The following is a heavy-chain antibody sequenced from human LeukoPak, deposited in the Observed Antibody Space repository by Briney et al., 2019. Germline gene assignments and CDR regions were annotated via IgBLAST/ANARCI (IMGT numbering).Heavy chain of an antibody. D-gene: IGHD3-22*01. CDR1: GGTFSSYA. J-gene: IGHJ6*02. Sequence: SVKVSCKASGGTFSSYAISWVRQAPGHGLEWMGRIIPILGIANYAQKFQGRVTITADKSTSTAYMELSSPRSEDTAVYYCARDPDPYDSSGYYYYYGMDVWGQGTTVTVSS. CDR3: ARDPDPYDSSGYYYYYGMDV. V-gene: IGHV1-69*04. CDR2: IIPILGIA.